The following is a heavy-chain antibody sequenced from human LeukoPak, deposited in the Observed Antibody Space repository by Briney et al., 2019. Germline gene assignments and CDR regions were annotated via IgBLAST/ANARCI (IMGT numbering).Heavy chain of an antibody. D-gene: IGHD3-22*01. CDR1: GGYISSSHYY. J-gene: IGHJ4*02. CDR3: AILPATDTYYYDNRGYYRPGVH. Sequence: SETLSLTCTVSGGYISSSHYYWGWIRQPPGKGLEWIGSIYYSGSTYYNPSLKSRVTISVDTSKNQFSLKLSSATAADTAVYYCAILPATDTYYYDNRGYYRPGVHWGQGTLVTVPS. CDR2: IYYSGST. V-gene: IGHV4-39*07.